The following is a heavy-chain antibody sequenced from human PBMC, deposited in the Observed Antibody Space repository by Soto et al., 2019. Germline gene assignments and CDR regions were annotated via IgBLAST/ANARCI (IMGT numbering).Heavy chain of an antibody. CDR1: GFTFSEYS. Sequence: PGGSLRLSCAASGFTFSEYSMHWGRHAPGKGLQYVSTSSSDGDMTYYADSVKGRFTISRDNSKNTLYLQMNSLRPEDTAVYYCVKVSTFYDILTGYYSTNFFDPWGQGTLVTVSS. CDR3: VKVSTFYDILTGYYSTNFFDP. D-gene: IGHD3-9*01. J-gene: IGHJ5*02. V-gene: IGHV3-64D*06. CDR2: SSSDGDMT.